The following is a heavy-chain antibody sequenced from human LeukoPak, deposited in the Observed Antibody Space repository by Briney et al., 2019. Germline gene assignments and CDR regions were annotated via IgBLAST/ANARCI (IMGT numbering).Heavy chain of an antibody. J-gene: IGHJ4*02. Sequence: TGGPLRLSCAASGFTFSSYGMHWVRQAPGKGLEWVAFIRYDGSNKYYADSVKGRFTISRDNSKNTLYLQMNSLRAEDTAVYYCAKDRSSGSYPYYFDYWGQGTLVTVSS. D-gene: IGHD1-26*01. CDR2: IRYDGSNK. CDR1: GFTFSSYG. V-gene: IGHV3-30*02. CDR3: AKDRSSGSYPYYFDY.